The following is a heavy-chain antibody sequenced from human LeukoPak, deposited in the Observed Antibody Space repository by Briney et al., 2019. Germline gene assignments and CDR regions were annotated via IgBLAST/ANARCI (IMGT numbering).Heavy chain of an antibody. CDR1: GYTFTSDG. CDR3: ARDMRRSGYANNDY. CDR2: ISAYNGNK. Sequence: GASVKVSFKASGYTFTSDGISWVRQGPGQGLEWMGWISAYNGNKTYAEKLQGRVTMTTDTSTSTAYMELRRLRSDDTAVYYCARDMRRSGYANNDYWGQGTLVTVSS. D-gene: IGHD5-12*01. J-gene: IGHJ4*02. V-gene: IGHV1-18*01.